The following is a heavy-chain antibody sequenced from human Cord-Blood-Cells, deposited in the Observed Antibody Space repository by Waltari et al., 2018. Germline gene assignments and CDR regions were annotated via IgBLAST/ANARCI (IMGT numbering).Heavy chain of an antibody. J-gene: IGHJ3*02. V-gene: IGHV3-30-3*01. Sequence: QVQLVESGGGVVQPGGSLRHSCGSSGFSFSLSAVHWVRQAPGKGLEWVAVISYDGSNKYYADSVKGRFTISRDNSKNTLYLQMNSLRAEDTAVYYCARETGADIWGQGTMVTVSS. CDR2: ISYDGSNK. CDR1: GFSFSLSA. CDR3: ARETGADI. D-gene: IGHD3-10*01.